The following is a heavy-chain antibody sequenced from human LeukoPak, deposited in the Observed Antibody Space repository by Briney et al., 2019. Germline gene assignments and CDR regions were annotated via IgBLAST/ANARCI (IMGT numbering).Heavy chain of an antibody. V-gene: IGHV3-23*01. D-gene: IGHD3-9*01. Sequence: GGSLRLSCAASGFTFNNYAMSWVRQAPGKGLEWVSAISGSAGATYYPDSVKGRFTISRDNSKNTLYLQMNSLRAEDTAVYYCAKKRDNHDWLYYFDEWGQGTQVTVSS. CDR3: AKKRDNHDWLYYFDE. CDR1: GFTFNNYA. CDR2: ISGSAGAT. J-gene: IGHJ4*01.